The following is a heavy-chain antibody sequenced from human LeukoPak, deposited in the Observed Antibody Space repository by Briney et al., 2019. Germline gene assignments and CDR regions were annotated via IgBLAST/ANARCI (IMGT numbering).Heavy chain of an antibody. CDR3: AESGHRGGGDWFDP. CDR1: GFTFSDYP. V-gene: IGHV3-30-3*01. Sequence: GGSLRLSCAASGFTFSDYPMHWVRQAPGKGLEWVAVTPFTGNKKNYPSSVKGRSPTSRNNSKNTLNRQINGRRAEDTAVSYGAESGHRGGGDWFDPWGQGTLVTVSS. D-gene: IGHD1-14*01. J-gene: IGHJ5*02. CDR2: TPFTGNKK.